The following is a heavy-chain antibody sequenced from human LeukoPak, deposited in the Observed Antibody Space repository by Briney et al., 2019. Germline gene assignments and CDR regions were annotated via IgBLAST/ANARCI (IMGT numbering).Heavy chain of an antibody. Sequence: GGSLRLSCAAPGFTLSRYAISSVRQAPGKGLGWVSPICGSGGSTYYADSVKGRFTISRDNSKNTLYLQMNSLRAEDTAVYYCAKDPHDDVGYGDFHYFDYWGQGTLVTVSS. J-gene: IGHJ4*02. V-gene: IGHV3-23*01. CDR2: ICGSGGST. CDR1: GFTLSRYA. D-gene: IGHD4-17*01. CDR3: AKDPHDDVGYGDFHYFDY.